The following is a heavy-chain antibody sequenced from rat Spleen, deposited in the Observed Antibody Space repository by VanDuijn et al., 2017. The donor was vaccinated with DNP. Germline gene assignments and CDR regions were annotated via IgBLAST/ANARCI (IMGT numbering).Heavy chain of an antibody. Sequence: EVQLVESGGGLVQPGRSMKLSCEVSGFTFSSFPMAWVRQAPTKGLEWVATIFISGGTAYYRDSVKGRFTVSRDNAKNTLYLQMNSLRSEDTATYYCTRDTGDYYSALFDYWGQGVMVTVSS. CDR3: TRDTGDYYSALFDY. V-gene: IGHV5-46*01. D-gene: IGHD1-6*01. CDR2: IFISGGTA. J-gene: IGHJ2*01. CDR1: GFTFSSFP.